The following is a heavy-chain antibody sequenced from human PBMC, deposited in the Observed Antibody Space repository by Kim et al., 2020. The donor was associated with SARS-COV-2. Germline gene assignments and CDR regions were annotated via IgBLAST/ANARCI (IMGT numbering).Heavy chain of an antibody. D-gene: IGHD1-20*01. J-gene: IGHJ4*02. CDR2: ISYEGSLK. CDR3: ARDKGILALGRPLPGIY. CDR1: GFTFNNFA. Sequence: GGSLRLSCAASGFTFNNFALHWVRQAPGKGLEWVSAISYEGSLKYYTDSVRGRFTISRDSSKNTLSLQMNSLRVEDTATYYCARDKGILALGRPLPGIYWGQGTLVTVSS. V-gene: IGHV3-30*04.